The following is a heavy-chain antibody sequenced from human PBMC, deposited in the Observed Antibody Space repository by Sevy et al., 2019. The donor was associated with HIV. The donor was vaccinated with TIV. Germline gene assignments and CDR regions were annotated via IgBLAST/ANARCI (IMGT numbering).Heavy chain of an antibody. CDR2: ISWNSGSI. CDR3: AKDTSGIAVAGTNPLNYFDY. Sequence: GGSLRLSCAASGFTFDDYAMHWVRQAPGKGLEWVSGISWNSGSIGYADSVKGRFTISRDNAKNSLYLQMNSLRAEDTALDYCAKDTSGIAVAGTNPLNYFDYWGQGTLVTVSS. CDR1: GFTFDDYA. J-gene: IGHJ4*02. V-gene: IGHV3-9*01. D-gene: IGHD6-19*01.